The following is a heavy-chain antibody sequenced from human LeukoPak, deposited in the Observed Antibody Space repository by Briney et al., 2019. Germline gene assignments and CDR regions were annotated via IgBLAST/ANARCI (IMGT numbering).Heavy chain of an antibody. CDR1: GGSISSHY. CDR2: IYYSGST. J-gene: IGHJ3*02. V-gene: IGHV4-59*11. CDR3: ARDPTTVTKGFDI. D-gene: IGHD4-17*01. Sequence: SETLSLTCTVSGGSISSHYWSWIRQPPGKGLEWIGYIYYSGSTNYNPSLKSRVTISVDTSKNQFSLKLSSVAAADTAVYFCARDPTTVTKGFDIWGQGTLVTVSS.